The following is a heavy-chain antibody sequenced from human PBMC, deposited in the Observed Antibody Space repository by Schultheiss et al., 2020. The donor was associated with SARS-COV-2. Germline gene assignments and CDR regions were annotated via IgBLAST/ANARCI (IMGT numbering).Heavy chain of an antibody. CDR2: IYYSGST. D-gene: IGHD2-15*01. V-gene: IGHV4-59*01. Sequence: SQTLSLTCTVSGGSISSYYWTWIRQPPGKGLEWIGYIYYSGSTNYNPSLKSRVTISVDTSKNQFSLKLSSVTAADTAVYYCARAHQYCSGGSCYPDAFDIWGQGTRVTV. CDR3: ARAHQYCSGGSCYPDAFDI. J-gene: IGHJ3*02. CDR1: GGSISSYY.